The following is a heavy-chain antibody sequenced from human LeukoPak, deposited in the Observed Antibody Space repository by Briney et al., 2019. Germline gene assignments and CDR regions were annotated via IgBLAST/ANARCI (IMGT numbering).Heavy chain of an antibody. Sequence: PGRSLRLSCAASGFTFSSYGMHWVRQAPGKGLEWVAVTSYDGSNKDYADSVKGRFTISRDNSKNTLYLQMNSLRAEDTAVYYCARGPTYYYDSSGRAYYFDYWGQGTLVTVSS. J-gene: IGHJ4*02. V-gene: IGHV3-30-3*01. CDR3: ARGPTYYYDSSGRAYYFDY. CDR2: TSYDGSNK. CDR1: GFTFSSYG. D-gene: IGHD3-22*01.